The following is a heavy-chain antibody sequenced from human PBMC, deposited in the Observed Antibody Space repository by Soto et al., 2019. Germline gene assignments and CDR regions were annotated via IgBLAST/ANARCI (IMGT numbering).Heavy chain of an antibody. Sequence: EVQLVESGGGLVQPGGSLRLSCAASGFTFSSYSMNWVRQAPGKGLEWVSYISSSSSTIYYADSVKGRFTISRDNAKNSLYLQMNSLRAEDTAVYYCARDLGRGLMVRGVNILGYWGQGTLVTVSS. CDR3: ARDLGRGLMVRGVNILGY. CDR2: ISSSSSTI. CDR1: GFTFSSYS. J-gene: IGHJ4*02. D-gene: IGHD3-10*01. V-gene: IGHV3-48*01.